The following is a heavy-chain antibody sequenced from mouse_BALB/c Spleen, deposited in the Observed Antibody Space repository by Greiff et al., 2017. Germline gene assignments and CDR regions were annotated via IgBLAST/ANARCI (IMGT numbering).Heavy chain of an antibody. CDR2: IWSGGST. CDR3: ASPLITTATWYAMDY. J-gene: IGHJ4*01. V-gene: IGHV2-2*02. D-gene: IGHD1-2*01. CDR1: GFSLTSYG. Sequence: QVQLQQSGPGLVQPSQSLSITCTVSGFSLTSYGVHWVRQSPGKGLEWLGVIWSGGSTDYNAAFISRLSISKDNSKSQVFFKMNSLQANDTAIYYCASPLITTATWYAMDYWGQGTSVTVSS.